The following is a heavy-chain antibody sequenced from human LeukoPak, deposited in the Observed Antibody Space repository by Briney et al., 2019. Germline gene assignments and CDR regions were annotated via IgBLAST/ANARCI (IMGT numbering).Heavy chain of an antibody. CDR2: IYYSGST. V-gene: IGHV4-31*03. D-gene: IGHD1-26*01. J-gene: IGHJ5*02. Sequence: SQTLSLTCTASGGSISSGGYYWSWIRQHPGKGLEWIGYIYYSGSTYYNPSLKSRVTISVDTSKNQFSLKLSSVTAADTAVYYCARGPTNTNNWFDPWGQGTLVTVSS. CDR3: ARGPTNTNNWFDP. CDR1: GGSISSGGYY.